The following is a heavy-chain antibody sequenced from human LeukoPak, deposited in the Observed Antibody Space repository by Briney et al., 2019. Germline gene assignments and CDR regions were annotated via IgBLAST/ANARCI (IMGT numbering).Heavy chain of an antibody. D-gene: IGHD6-13*01. CDR1: GGSISSGDYC. CDR3: ARGKQQLVYDYFDY. Sequence: SQTLSLTCTVSGGSISSGDYCWSWIRQPPGKGLEWIGYIYYSGSTYYNPSLKSRVTISVDTSKNQFSLKLSSVTAADTAVYYCARGKQQLVYDYFDYSGQGTLVTVSS. J-gene: IGHJ4*02. V-gene: IGHV4-30-4*08. CDR2: IYYSGST.